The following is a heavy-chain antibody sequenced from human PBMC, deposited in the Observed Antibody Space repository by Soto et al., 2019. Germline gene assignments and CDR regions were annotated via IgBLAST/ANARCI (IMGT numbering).Heavy chain of an antibody. CDR2: IYYSGST. J-gene: IGHJ6*02. V-gene: IGHV4-59*01. Sequence: SETLSLTCTVSGGSISSYYWSWIRQPPGKGLEWIGYIYYSGSTNYNPSLKSRVTISVDTSKNPFSLKLSSVTAADTAVYYCARVGMTTVTRNYYYYGMDVWGQGTTVTVSS. CDR1: GGSISSYY. CDR3: ARVGMTTVTRNYYYYGMDV. D-gene: IGHD4-4*01.